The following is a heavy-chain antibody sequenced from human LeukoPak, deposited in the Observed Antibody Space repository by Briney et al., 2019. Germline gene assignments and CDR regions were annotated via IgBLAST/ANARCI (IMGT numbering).Heavy chain of an antibody. Sequence: SETLSLTCAVSHYSISSPYFWGWIRQPPGKGLEWIGSINHTGRTNYDPSINSRVTMSLDTSKNQFSLNLNSVTAADTAVYHCARVYSGCTWYYFDYWGQGILVTVSS. CDR3: ARVYSGCTWYYFDY. D-gene: IGHD5-12*01. CDR2: INHTGRT. J-gene: IGHJ4*02. CDR1: HYSISSPYF. V-gene: IGHV4-38-2*01.